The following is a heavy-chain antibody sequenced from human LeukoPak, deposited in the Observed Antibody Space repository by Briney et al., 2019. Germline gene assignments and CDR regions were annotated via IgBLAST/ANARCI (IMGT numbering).Heavy chain of an antibody. CDR2: IIPILGIA. Sequence: SVKVSCKASGGTFSSYAISWVRQAPGQGLEWMGRIIPILGIANYAQKFQGRVTITADKSTSTAYMELRSLRSDDTAVYYCARDVEVGGYWNDGYYYYGMDVWSQGTTVTVSS. D-gene: IGHD1-1*01. CDR1: GGTFSSYA. J-gene: IGHJ6*02. V-gene: IGHV1-69*04. CDR3: ARDVEVGGYWNDGYYYYGMDV.